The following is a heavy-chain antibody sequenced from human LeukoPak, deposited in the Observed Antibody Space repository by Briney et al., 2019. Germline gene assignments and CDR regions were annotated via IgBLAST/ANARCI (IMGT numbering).Heavy chain of an antibody. CDR3: ARVAYTYGDHIRYFDL. J-gene: IGHJ2*01. V-gene: IGHV3-48*03. D-gene: IGHD4-17*01. Sequence: PGGSLRLSCAASGFTFSSYEMNWVRQAPGKGLEWVSYISSSGSTIYYADSVKGRFTISRDNAKNSLYLQMNSLRDEDTAVYYCARVAYTYGDHIRYFDLWGRGTLVTVSS. CDR2: ISSSGSTI. CDR1: GFTFSSYE.